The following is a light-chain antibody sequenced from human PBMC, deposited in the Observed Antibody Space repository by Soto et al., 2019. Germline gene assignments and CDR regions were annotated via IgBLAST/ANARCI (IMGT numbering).Light chain of an antibody. J-gene: IGKJ5*01. V-gene: IGKV1-39*01. CDR1: QSISSY. CDR3: QQGYSTPIT. CDR2: AAS. Sequence: DIQMTQSPSSLSASLGDRVAITCRASQSISSYLNWYQQKPGKAPKVLIYAASNLQSGGPSRFSGSGSGTDFALTISSLQPEDFATYYCQQGYSTPITFGQGTRLE.